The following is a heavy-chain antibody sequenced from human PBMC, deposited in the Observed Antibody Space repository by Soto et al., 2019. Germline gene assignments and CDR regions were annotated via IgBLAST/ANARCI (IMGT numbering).Heavy chain of an antibody. CDR3: ARCIFSYGARFDP. J-gene: IGHJ5*02. D-gene: IGHD1-26*01. Sequence: QVQLQESGPGLVKPSETLSLTCTVSGGSISSYYWSWIRQPPGKGLEWIGYIYYSGSINYNPSLKSRVTIPVEPSKNQFSLKLSSVTAADTAVYYCARCIFSYGARFDPWGQGTLVTVSS. V-gene: IGHV4-59*01. CDR2: IYYSGSI. CDR1: GGSISSYY.